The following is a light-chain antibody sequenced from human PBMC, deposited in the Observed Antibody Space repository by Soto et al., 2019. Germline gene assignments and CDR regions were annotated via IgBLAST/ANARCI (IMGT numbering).Light chain of an antibody. CDR3: QQYGISLIT. CDR1: QSVGSIY. V-gene: IGKV3-20*01. J-gene: IGKJ5*01. CDR2: GAS. Sequence: EIVMTQSPATLSVSRGERATLSCRASQSVGSIYLAWYQQKVGQAPRLLIYGASNRATGIPDRFSGSGSGTDLTLTINRLEPEDFAVYYCQQYGISLITFGQGTRLEIK.